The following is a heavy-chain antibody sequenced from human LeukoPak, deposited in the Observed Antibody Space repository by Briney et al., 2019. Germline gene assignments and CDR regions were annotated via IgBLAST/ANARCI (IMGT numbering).Heavy chain of an antibody. Sequence: GGSLRLSCAVSGFTFRTYWMHWVRQVPGEGLVWVSRINEDGSITNYADSVKGRFSISRDNAENTLYLQVNSLRAEDTAVYYCAAISYLAFDIWGQGTVVTVSS. D-gene: IGHD2/OR15-2a*01. J-gene: IGHJ3*02. CDR1: GFTFRTYW. CDR3: AAISYLAFDI. CDR2: INEDGSIT. V-gene: IGHV3-74*01.